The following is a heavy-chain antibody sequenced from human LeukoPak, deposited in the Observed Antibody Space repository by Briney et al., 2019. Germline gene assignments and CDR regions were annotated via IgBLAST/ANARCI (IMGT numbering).Heavy chain of an antibody. CDR1: GGSFSGYY. D-gene: IGHD3-22*01. V-gene: IGHV4-59*01. CDR2: IYYSGST. J-gene: IGHJ4*02. CDR3: ARRPHYDSSGYLDY. Sequence: SETLSLTCAVYGGSFSGYYWSWIRQPPGKGLEWIGYIYYSGSTNYNPSLKSRVTISVDTSKNQFSLKLSSVTAADTAVYYCARRPHYDSSGYLDYWGQGTLVTVSS.